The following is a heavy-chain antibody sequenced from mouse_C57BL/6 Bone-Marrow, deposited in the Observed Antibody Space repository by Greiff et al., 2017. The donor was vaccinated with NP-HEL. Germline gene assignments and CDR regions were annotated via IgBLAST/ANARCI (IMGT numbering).Heavy chain of an antibody. Sequence: QVQLQQSGAELVRPGASVKLSCKASGYTFTDYYINWVKQRPGQGLEWIARICPGRGTTYYNEKFKGQATLTAEQSSHIAYMQLSSLTSEDSAVYCCARDKVVPDAMDCWGKGTSVTVSS. V-gene: IGHV1-76*01. CDR1: GYTFTDYY. D-gene: IGHD1-1*01. J-gene: IGHJ4*01. CDR2: ICPGRGTT. CDR3: ARDKVVPDAMDC.